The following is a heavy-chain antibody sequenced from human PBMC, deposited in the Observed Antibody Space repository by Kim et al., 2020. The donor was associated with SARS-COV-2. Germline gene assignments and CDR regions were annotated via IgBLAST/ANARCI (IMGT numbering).Heavy chain of an antibody. CDR1: GGTFSSYA. CDR2: IIPIFGTA. V-gene: IGHV1-69*13. CDR3: ARDRSGSPRGRFWFDP. D-gene: IGHD1-26*01. J-gene: IGHJ5*02. Sequence: SVKVSCKASGGTFSSYAISWVRQAPGQGLEWMGGIIPIFGTANYAQKFQGRVTITADESTSTAYMELSSLRSEDTAVYYCARDRSGSPRGRFWFDPWGQGTLVTVSS.